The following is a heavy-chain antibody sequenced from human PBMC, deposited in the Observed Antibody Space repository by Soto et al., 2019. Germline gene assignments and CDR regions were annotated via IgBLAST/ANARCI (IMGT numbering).Heavy chain of an antibody. J-gene: IGHJ6*02. CDR2: ISNTARTI. CDR3: ARDGSRGYDMDV. D-gene: IGHD1-1*01. CDR1: GFDFSKYN. V-gene: IGHV3-48*02. Sequence: ESGGGLIQPGGSLRLSCAGSGFDFSKYNMDWVRQAPGKGLEWISYISNTARTIFYADSVKGRFTISRDNARNSLFLQMNSLRDEDTAVYYCARDGSRGYDMDVWGQGTTVIVSS.